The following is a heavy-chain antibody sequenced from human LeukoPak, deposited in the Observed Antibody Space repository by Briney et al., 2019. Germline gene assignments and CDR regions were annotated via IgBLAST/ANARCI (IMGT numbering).Heavy chain of an antibody. CDR1: GFTFSSYS. Sequence: GGSLRLSCAASGFTFSSYSMNWVRQAPGKGLEWVPSISSSSSYIYYADSVKGRFTISRDNAKNSLYLQMNSLRAEDTAVYYCARERGYYGSGISFDYWGQGTLVTVSS. CDR2: ISSSSSYI. CDR3: ARERGYYGSGISFDY. D-gene: IGHD3-10*01. J-gene: IGHJ4*02. V-gene: IGHV3-21*01.